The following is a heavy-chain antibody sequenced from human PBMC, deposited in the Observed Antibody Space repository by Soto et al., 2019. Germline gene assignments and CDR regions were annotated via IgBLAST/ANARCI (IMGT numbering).Heavy chain of an antibody. J-gene: IGHJ6*02. D-gene: IGHD6-13*01. CDR1: GYTFTSYG. CDR2: ISAYNGNT. Sequence: ASVKVSCKASGYTFTSYGISWVRQAPGQGLEWMGWISAYNGNTNYAQKLQGRVTMTTDTSTSTAYMELRSLRSDDTAVYYCARAVDSSSWSYPDHRGYYGMDVWGQGTTVTVSS. V-gene: IGHV1-18*01. CDR3: ARAVDSSSWSYPDHRGYYGMDV.